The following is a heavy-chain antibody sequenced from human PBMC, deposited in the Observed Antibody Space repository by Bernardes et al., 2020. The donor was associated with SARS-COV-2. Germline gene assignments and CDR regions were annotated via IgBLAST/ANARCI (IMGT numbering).Heavy chain of an antibody. J-gene: IGHJ5*01. CDR2: IYYTKTI. CDR1: GGSISSNNYY. CDR3: ARRYSGYDMFNWFDS. D-gene: IGHD5-12*01. V-gene: IGHV4-39*01. Sequence: TLSLTCTVSGGSISSNNYYWGWIRQSPGKGLEWIGTIYYTKTIYYNPSLKSRVTISVDTSKNQFSLSLSSVTAADTAVYYCARRYSGYDMFNWFDSWGQGALITVSS.